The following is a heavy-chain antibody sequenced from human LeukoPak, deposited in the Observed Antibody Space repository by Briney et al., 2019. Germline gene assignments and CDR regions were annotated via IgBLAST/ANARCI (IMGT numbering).Heavy chain of an antibody. CDR1: GFTFSNAW. CDR3: TTDWYYYDSSCYLTRDY. D-gene: IGHD3-22*01. CDR2: IKSKTDGGTT. J-gene: IGHJ4*02. Sequence: GGSLRLSCAASGFTFSNAWMSWVRQAPGKGLEWVGRIKSKTDGGTTDYAAPVKGRFTISKDDSKNTLYLQMNSLKTEDTAVYYCTTDWYYYDSSCYLTRDYWGQGTLVTVSS. V-gene: IGHV3-15*01.